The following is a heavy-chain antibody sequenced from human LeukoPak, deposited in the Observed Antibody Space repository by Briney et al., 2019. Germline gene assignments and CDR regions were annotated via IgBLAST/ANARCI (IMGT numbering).Heavy chain of an antibody. CDR2: IYYSGST. Sequence: PSQTLSLTCTVSGGSISSGGYYWSWIRQHPGKGLEWIGYIYYSGSTYYNPSLKSRVTISVDTSKNQFSLKLSSVTAADTAVYYCARHRAPADSSGYYLNWFDPWGQGTLVTVSS. D-gene: IGHD3-22*01. CDR1: GGSISSGGYY. V-gene: IGHV4-31*03. CDR3: ARHRAPADSSGYYLNWFDP. J-gene: IGHJ5*02.